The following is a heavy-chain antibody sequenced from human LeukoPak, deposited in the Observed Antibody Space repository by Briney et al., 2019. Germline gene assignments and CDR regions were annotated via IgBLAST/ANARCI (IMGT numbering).Heavy chain of an antibody. CDR2: INHSGST. Sequence: SETLSLTCAVYGGSFSGYYWSWIRQPPGKGLEWIGEINHSGSTNYNPSLKSRVTISVDTSKNQFSLKLSSVTAADTAVYYCARQNDYGDYGGWFDPWGQGTLVTVSS. CDR1: GGSFSGYY. D-gene: IGHD4-17*01. CDR3: ARQNDYGDYGGWFDP. J-gene: IGHJ5*02. V-gene: IGHV4-34*01.